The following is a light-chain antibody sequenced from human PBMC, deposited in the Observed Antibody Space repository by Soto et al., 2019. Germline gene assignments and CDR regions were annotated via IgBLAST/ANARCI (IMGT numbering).Light chain of an antibody. J-gene: IGKJ1*01. CDR2: GAS. CDR1: QSVSSSY. Sequence: EIVLTQSPGTLSLSPGERATLSCRASQSVSSSYLAWYQQKPGQAPRLLIYGASSRATGIPDRFSGSGSGTDFTLTISRLEPEDFAVYYCQQYGSSHWTFGHGTKVEIK. CDR3: QQYGSSHWT. V-gene: IGKV3-20*01.